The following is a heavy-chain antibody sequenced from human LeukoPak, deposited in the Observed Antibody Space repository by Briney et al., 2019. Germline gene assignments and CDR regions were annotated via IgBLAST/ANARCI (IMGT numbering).Heavy chain of an antibody. J-gene: IGHJ5*02. CDR3: ARVVAAPSARFDP. CDR1: GGSISSSSYY. D-gene: IGHD5-12*01. V-gene: IGHV4-39*07. Sequence: SETLSLTCTVSGGSISSSSYYWGWIRQPPGKGLEWIGYIYYSGSIYYNPSLKSRVIISVDTSKNQFSLKLSSVTAADTAVYYCARVVAAPSARFDPWGQGTLVTVSS. CDR2: IYYSGSI.